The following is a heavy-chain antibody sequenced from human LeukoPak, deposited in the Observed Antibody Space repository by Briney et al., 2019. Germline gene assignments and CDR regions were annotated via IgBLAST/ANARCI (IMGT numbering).Heavy chain of an antibody. CDR2: IYYSGST. J-gene: IGHJ4*02. Sequence: SETLSLTCTVSGDSISSYYWSWIRQPPAKGLEWIGYIYYSGSTNYNPSLKSRVTISIDTSKNEFSLKLSSVTAADTAVYYCAGHHPRNTVDFWGQGTLVTVSS. CDR3: AGHHPRNTVDF. CDR1: GDSISSYY. D-gene: IGHD2-8*02. V-gene: IGHV4-59*08.